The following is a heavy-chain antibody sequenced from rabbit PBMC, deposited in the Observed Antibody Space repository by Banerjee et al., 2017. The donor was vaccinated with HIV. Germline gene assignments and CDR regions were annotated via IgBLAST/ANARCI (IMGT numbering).Heavy chain of an antibody. Sequence: QSLEESGGDLVKPGASLTLTCTASGLDFSSSYWICWVRQAPGKGLEWIGCIITGTDTTDSASWAKGRFTISKASSTTVTLQMTSLTAADTATYFCARDLAGVTGWNFNLWGQGTLVTVS. CDR3: ARDLAGVTGWNFNL. CDR1: GLDFSSSYW. V-gene: IGHV1S40*01. D-gene: IGHD4-1*01. J-gene: IGHJ4*01. CDR2: IITGTDTT.